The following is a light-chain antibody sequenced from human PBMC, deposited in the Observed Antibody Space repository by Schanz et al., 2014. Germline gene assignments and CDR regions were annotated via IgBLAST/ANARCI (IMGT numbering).Light chain of an antibody. Sequence: EAVLTQSPGTLSLSPGERATLSCRASQSVSSTYLVWYQQKPGQAPRLLIYAASIRAIGIPDRFSGSGSGTDFTLAISSLEPEDSAVYYCQHRSNWPLTFGGGTKVGIK. CDR1: QSVSSTY. CDR2: AAS. V-gene: IGKV3D-20*02. J-gene: IGKJ4*01. CDR3: QHRSNWPLT.